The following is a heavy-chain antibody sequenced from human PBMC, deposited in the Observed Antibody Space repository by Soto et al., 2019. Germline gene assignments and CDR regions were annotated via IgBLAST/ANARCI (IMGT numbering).Heavy chain of an antibody. J-gene: IGHJ2*01. Sequence: PGESLKISCQVSGYTFTIYWIGWVRQMPGKGLEWMGIIYPRDSDTKYSPSFQGHVTFSVDTSISTAFLQWNSLKASDSAIYYCARQHYDFWSGSDIGSSYFDFWGRGTQVTVSS. CDR3: ARQHYDFWSGSDIGSSYFDF. CDR2: IYPRDSDT. V-gene: IGHV5-51*01. D-gene: IGHD3-3*01. CDR1: GYTFTIYW.